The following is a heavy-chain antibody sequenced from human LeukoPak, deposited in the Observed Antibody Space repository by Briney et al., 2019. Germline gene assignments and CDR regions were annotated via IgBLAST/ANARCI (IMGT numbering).Heavy chain of an antibody. CDR3: AGAIAAAGTDAFDI. J-gene: IGHJ3*02. D-gene: IGHD6-13*01. Sequence: ASVKVSCKASGYTFTSYGISWVGQAPGQGLEGRGWMRAYNGKTNYAKKLQGRVTMTKEKSTSTAYMELRSLRSDDTAVYYCAGAIAAAGTDAFDIWGQGTMVTVS. CDR2: MRAYNGKT. V-gene: IGHV1-18*04. CDR1: GYTFTSYG.